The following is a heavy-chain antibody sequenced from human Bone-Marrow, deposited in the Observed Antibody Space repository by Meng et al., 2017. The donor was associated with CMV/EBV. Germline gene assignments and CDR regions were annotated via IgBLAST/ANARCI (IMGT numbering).Heavy chain of an antibody. J-gene: IGHJ6*02. CDR2: IYYSGST. CDR1: GGSISSGGYY. V-gene: IGHV4-31*03. CDR3: ARAEWRYSDSSGYNYHPHYYYYGMDV. D-gene: IGHD3-22*01. Sequence: LRLSCTVSGGSISSGGYYWSWIRQHPGKGLEWIGYIYYSGSTYYNPSLKSRVTISVDTSKNQFSLKLSSVTAADTAVYYCARAEWRYSDSSGYNYHPHYYYYGMDVWGQGTTVTVSS.